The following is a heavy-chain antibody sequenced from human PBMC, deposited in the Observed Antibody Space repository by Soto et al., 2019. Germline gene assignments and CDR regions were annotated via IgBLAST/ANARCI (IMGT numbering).Heavy chain of an antibody. D-gene: IGHD4-17*01. V-gene: IGHV3-53*04. J-gene: IGHJ5*02. CDR1: GFTVSSNY. Sequence: GGSLRLSCAASGFTVSSNYMSWVRQAPGKGLEWVSVIYSGGSTYYADSVKGRFTISRHNSKNTLYLQMNSLRAEDTAVYYCARSRSPRYGNFFSPWGQGTLVTVSS. CDR3: ARSRSPRYGNFFSP. CDR2: IYSGGST.